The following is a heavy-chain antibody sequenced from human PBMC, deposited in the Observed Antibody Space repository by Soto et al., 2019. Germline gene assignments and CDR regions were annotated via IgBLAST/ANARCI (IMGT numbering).Heavy chain of an antibody. CDR1: GVTFSNYA. D-gene: IGHD2-2*01. CDR2: ISGSGGTT. J-gene: IGHJ6*03. CDR3: ALRYCSRTTCPPLNSYFYMDV. V-gene: IGHV3-23*01. Sequence: GGSLRLSCAASGVTFSNYAMTWVRQAPGKGLEWVSGISGSGGTTFYAGSVKGRFAISRDNSKNTLYLQVNSLRAEDTAVYYCALRYCSRTTCPPLNSYFYMDVWGKGTTVTVSS.